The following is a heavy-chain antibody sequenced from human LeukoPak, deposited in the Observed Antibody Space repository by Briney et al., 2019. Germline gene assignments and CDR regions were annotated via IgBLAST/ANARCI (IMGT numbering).Heavy chain of an antibody. Sequence: GGSLRLSCAASGFTFSSYGMQWVRQAPGKGLEWVAVISHDGSVQYYADSVKGRFTISRDDSKNTLDLQMNSLRTKDTAVYYCAKEGTPMTSIYFDLWGQGALVTVSS. V-gene: IGHV3-30*18. CDR1: GFTFSSYG. CDR3: AKEGTPMTSIYFDL. D-gene: IGHD1-1*01. J-gene: IGHJ4*02. CDR2: ISHDGSVQ.